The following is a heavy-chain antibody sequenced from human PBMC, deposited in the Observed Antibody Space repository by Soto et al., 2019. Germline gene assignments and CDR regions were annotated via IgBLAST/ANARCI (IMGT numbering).Heavy chain of an antibody. J-gene: IGHJ3*02. V-gene: IGHV3-7*03. D-gene: IGHD2-2*01. Sequence: PGGSLRLTCAASGFTISRYWMSWVRQAPGKGLEWVANIKQDGSEKYYVDSVKGRFTISRDNAKNSLYLQMNSLRAEDAAVYYCAREGEYQLLLNAFDIWGQGTMVTVSS. CDR2: IKQDGSEK. CDR3: AREGEYQLLLNAFDI. CDR1: GFTISRYW.